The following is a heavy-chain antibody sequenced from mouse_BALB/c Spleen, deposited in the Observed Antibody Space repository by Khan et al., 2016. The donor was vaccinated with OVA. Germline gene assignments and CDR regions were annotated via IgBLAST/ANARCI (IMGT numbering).Heavy chain of an antibody. CDR1: GYSITSDYA. Sequence: DVQLQESGPGLVKPSQSLSLTCTVTGYSITSDYAWNWIRQFPGNKLEWMGYISSSGSTNYNPALKSRISITRDTSKNQFFLQLNSVTTEDTATYYCARDGSRYNYAMDYWGQGTSVPVSS. D-gene: IGHD2-3*01. CDR2: ISSSGST. J-gene: IGHJ4*01. CDR3: ARDGSRYNYAMDY. V-gene: IGHV3-2*02.